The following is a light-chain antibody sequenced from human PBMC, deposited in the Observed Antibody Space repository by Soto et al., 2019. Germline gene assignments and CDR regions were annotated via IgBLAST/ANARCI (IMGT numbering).Light chain of an antibody. V-gene: IGKV1-5*01. J-gene: IGKJ1*01. CDR1: LSISNW. Sequence: DIQMTQSPSTLSASVGDRVTITCRASLSISNWLAWYQQKPGKAPKLLIYAASSLESGVPSRFSGSGSGTEFTLTISSLQPDDFATYYCQQYNNYSVTFGQGTKVEIK. CDR2: AAS. CDR3: QQYNNYSVT.